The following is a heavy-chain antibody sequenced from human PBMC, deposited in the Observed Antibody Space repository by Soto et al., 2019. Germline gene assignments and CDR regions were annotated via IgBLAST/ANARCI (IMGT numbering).Heavy chain of an antibody. CDR3: AGGSSKSWFDP. D-gene: IGHD6-6*01. Sequence: QLQLQESGPGLVKPSETLSLTCTVSGGSISSSRYYWSWIRQHPGQGLEWIGYIYYSGSTYYNPSLKSRVTISVDTSKNQFSLKLGSVTAADTAIYYCAGGSSKSWFDPWGQGTLVTVSS. V-gene: IGHV4-31*03. CDR1: GGSISSSRYY. J-gene: IGHJ5*02. CDR2: IYYSGST.